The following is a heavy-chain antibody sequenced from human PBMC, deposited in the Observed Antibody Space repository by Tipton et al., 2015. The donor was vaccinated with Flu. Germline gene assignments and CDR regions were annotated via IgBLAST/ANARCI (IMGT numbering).Heavy chain of an antibody. CDR2: INSDGSDT. J-gene: IGHJ4*02. CDR3: SRLGMQLSLSDDY. V-gene: IGHV3-74*01. CDR1: GFTFSNYW. D-gene: IGHD3-16*02. Sequence: SLRLSCAASGFTFSNYWMHWVRQTPGKGLVWVSRINSDGSDTTYADSVKGRFTISRDNAESTLYLQMNSLRAEDTGVYYCSRLGMQLSLSDDYWGQGTLVTVSS.